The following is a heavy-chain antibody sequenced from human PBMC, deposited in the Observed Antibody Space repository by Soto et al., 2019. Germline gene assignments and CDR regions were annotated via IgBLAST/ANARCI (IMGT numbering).Heavy chain of an antibody. CDR1: GFTFSSYG. CDR2: ISYDGSNK. V-gene: IGHV3-30*03. CDR3: ARDRRGTGTTPAFDI. Sequence: QVQLVESGGGVVQPGRSLRLSCAASGFTFSSYGMHWVRQAPGKGLEWVAVISYDGSNKYYADSVKGRFTISRDNSKNTLYLQMNSLRAEDTAVYYCARDRRGTGTTPAFDIWGQGTMVTVSS. J-gene: IGHJ3*02. D-gene: IGHD1-7*01.